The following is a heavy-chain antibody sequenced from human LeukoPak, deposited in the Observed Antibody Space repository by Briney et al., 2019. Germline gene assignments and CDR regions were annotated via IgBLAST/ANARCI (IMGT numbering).Heavy chain of an antibody. V-gene: IGHV1-2*06. CDR3: ARDSVQGIYYFDQ. CDR2: INPKSPGT. Sequence: GASVKVSCKASGGTFSSYAISWVRQAPGQGLEWMGRINPKSPGTNYAQRFQGRVTMTRDTSINTAYMELNGLTSDDTAVYYCARDSVQGIYYFDQWGQGTPVTVSS. D-gene: IGHD3-10*01. J-gene: IGHJ4*02. CDR1: GGTFSSYA.